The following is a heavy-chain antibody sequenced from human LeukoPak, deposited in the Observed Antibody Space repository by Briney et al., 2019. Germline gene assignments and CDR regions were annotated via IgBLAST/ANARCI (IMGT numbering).Heavy chain of an antibody. CDR1: GFTFSSYA. CDR2: ISGSGGST. V-gene: IGHV3-23*01. Sequence: TGGSLRLSCAASGFTFSSYAMSWVRQAPGKGLEWVSAISGSGGSTYYADSVKGRFTISRDNSKNTLYLQMNSLRAEDTAVYYCARSPGDDYGDFGDYWGQGTLVTVSS. J-gene: IGHJ4*02. CDR3: ARSPGDDYGDFGDY. D-gene: IGHD4-17*01.